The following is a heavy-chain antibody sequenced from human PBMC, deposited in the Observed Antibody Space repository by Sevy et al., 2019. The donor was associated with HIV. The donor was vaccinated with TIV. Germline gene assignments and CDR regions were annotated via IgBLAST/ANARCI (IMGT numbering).Heavy chain of an antibody. CDR3: ASSLLRFLENFDY. CDR2: ISGSGGST. D-gene: IGHD3-3*01. Sequence: GGSLRLPCAASGFTFSSYAMSWVRQAPGKGLEWVSAISGSGGSTYYADSVKGRFTISRDNSKNTLYLQMNSLRAEDTAVYYCASSLLRFLENFDYWGQGTLVTVSS. J-gene: IGHJ4*02. CDR1: GFTFSSYA. V-gene: IGHV3-23*01.